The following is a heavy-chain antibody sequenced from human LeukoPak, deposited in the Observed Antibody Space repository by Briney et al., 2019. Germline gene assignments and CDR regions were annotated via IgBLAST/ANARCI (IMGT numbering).Heavy chain of an antibody. CDR3: VKDRGDGYRGFDY. CDR1: GFTFSSCG. D-gene: IGHD5-24*01. CDR2: IWYDGTHK. V-gene: IGHV3-33*06. Sequence: GGSLRLSCAASGFTFSSCGFHWVRQAPGKGLEWVAVIWYDGTHKYYADSVKGRLTISRDDSKNTVYLQMNSLRAEDTAVYYCVKDRGDGYRGFDYWGQGTLVTVSS. J-gene: IGHJ4*02.